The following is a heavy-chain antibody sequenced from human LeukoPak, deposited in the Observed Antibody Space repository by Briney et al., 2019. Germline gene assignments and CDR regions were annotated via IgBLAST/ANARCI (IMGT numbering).Heavy chain of an antibody. CDR3: ARGRGYCSSSSCQNWFDP. D-gene: IGHD2-15*01. J-gene: IGHJ5*02. CDR2: ISSSTSYI. CDR1: GFTFSSYS. Sequence: AGGPLRLSCAASGFTFSSYSMNWVRQAPGKGLEWVSSISSSTSYIYDADSVKGRFTISRDNAKNSLYLQMNSLRAEDTAVYYCARGRGYCSSSSCQNWFDPWGQGTRVTVSS. V-gene: IGHV3-21*01.